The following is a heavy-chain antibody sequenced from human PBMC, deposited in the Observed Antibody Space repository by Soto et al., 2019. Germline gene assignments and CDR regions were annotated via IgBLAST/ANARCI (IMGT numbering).Heavy chain of an antibody. CDR1: ACSEFSFIDQY. CDR2: SRNRVNNLST. J-gene: IGHJ4*02. CDR3: SRVDASAKSPDY. V-gene: IGHV3-72*01. D-gene: IGHD2-15*01. Sequence: VQVEESVGGLVLPGGSLRLSCTVSACSEFSFIDQYMDWVRQAPGKGLEWVGRSRNRVNNLSTAYAASVQGRFTISRDESKNTVYLQMNSLKTDDTAVYYCSRVDASAKSPDYWGQGTLVTVSS.